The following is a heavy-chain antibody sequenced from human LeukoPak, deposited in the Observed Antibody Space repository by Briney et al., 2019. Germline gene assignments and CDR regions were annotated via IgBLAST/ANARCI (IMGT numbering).Heavy chain of an antibody. Sequence: GGSLRLSCAASGFTFSSYWMHWVRQAPGKGLVWVSRINSDGSSTYYADSVKGRFTISRDNSKNTLYLQMNSLRAEDTAVYYCAKDLDQLLWDNWFDPWGQGTLVTVSS. CDR2: INSDGSST. V-gene: IGHV3-74*01. D-gene: IGHD2-2*01. CDR3: AKDLDQLLWDNWFDP. J-gene: IGHJ5*02. CDR1: GFTFSSYW.